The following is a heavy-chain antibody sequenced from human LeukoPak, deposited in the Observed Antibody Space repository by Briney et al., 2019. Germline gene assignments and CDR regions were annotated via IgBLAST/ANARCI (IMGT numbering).Heavy chain of an antibody. V-gene: IGHV1-2*02. CDR2: INPDNGGT. CDR1: GYTFTGYY. J-gene: IGHJ3*02. D-gene: IGHD3-16*01. CDR3: ARDHGALDAFDI. Sequence: ASVKVSCKASGYTFTGYYMHWVRQAPGQGLEWMGWINPDNGGTNYAQKFQGRVTMTRDMSISTAYMELSRLRSDDTAVYYCARDHGALDAFDIWGQGTMVTVSS.